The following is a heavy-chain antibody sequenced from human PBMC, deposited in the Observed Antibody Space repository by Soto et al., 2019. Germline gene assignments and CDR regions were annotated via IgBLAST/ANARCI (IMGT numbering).Heavy chain of an antibody. D-gene: IGHD3-9*01. Sequence: QVQLVQSGAEVKKPGSSVKVSCKASGGTFSSYAISWVRQAPGQGLEWMGGIIPIFGTANYAQKFQGRVTITADESTSTAYMELSSLRSEDTAVYDCARAGDGGIRYFDWLYPLEFGWFDPWGQGTLVTVSS. CDR2: IIPIFGTA. V-gene: IGHV1-69*12. CDR1: GGTFSSYA. J-gene: IGHJ5*02. CDR3: ARAGDGGIRYFDWLYPLEFGWFDP.